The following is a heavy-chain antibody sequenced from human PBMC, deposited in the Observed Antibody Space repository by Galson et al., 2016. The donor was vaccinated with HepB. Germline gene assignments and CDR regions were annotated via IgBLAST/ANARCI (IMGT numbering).Heavy chain of an antibody. Sequence: SXKASGGTFSSYAINWVRQAPGQGLEWMGGIIHFSGTANYAQKFQGRVTITADKSTSTAYMELSSLRSEGTAVYYCAWTIVLEWFLRWFDPWGQGTLVTVSS. J-gene: IGHJ5*02. V-gene: IGHV1-69*06. CDR1: GGTFSSYA. D-gene: IGHD3-3*01. CDR3: AWTIVLEWFLRWFDP. CDR2: IIHFSGTA.